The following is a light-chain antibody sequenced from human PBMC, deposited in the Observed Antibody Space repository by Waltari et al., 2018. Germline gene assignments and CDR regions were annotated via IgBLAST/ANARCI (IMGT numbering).Light chain of an antibody. Sequence: EIVLTQSPGTLSLSPGERATLSCRASQSVGGTLAWYQQKPGQAPRLLMYGASIRAPGTPDRFSGTGSGTDFSLTISRLEPEDYVVNYCQHYVRLPATFGQGTKVEIK. CDR3: QHYVRLPAT. V-gene: IGKV3-20*01. CDR2: GAS. CDR1: QSVGGT. J-gene: IGKJ1*01.